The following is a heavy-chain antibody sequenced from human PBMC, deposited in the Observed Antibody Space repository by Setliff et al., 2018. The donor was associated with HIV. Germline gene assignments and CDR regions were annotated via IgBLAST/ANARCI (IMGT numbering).Heavy chain of an antibody. CDR1: GFSLSNSD. CDR3: ARETYYHTWGGFFYYMDV. Sequence: PGGSLRLSCAASGFSLSNSDVNWVRQAPGKGLEWVSAISSDGETTYYADSVKGRFTISRDNSKNTLYLQMGSLRPEDMAVYYCARETYYHTWGGFFYYMDVWGKGTTVTVSS. V-gene: IGHV3-64*02. CDR2: ISSDGETT. J-gene: IGHJ6*03. D-gene: IGHD3-3*01.